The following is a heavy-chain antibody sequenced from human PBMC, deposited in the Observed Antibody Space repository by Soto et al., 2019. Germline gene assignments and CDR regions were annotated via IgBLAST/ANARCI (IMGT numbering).Heavy chain of an antibody. J-gene: IGHJ4*02. Sequence: SVKVSCKASGGTFSSYTISWVRQAPGQGLEWMGRIIPILGIANYAQKFQGRVTITADKSTSTAYMELSSLRSEDTAVYYCARDYYDSSGYLLGSPSWGQGTLVTVS. CDR1: GGTFSSYT. D-gene: IGHD3-22*01. V-gene: IGHV1-69*04. CDR3: ARDYYDSSGYLLGSPS. CDR2: IIPILGIA.